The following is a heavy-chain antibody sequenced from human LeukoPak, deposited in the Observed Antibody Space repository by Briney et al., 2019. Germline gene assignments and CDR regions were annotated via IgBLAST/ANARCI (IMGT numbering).Heavy chain of an antibody. J-gene: IGHJ6*02. CDR3: AKGGDYYYYGMDV. Sequence: GGSLRLSCAASGFTFSSYAMSWVRQAPGKGLEWVSAISGSGGGTYYADSVKGRFTISRDNSKNTLYLQMNSLRAEDTAVYYCAKGGDYYYYGMDVWGQGTTVTVSS. D-gene: IGHD5-24*01. CDR2: ISGSGGGT. CDR1: GFTFSSYA. V-gene: IGHV3-23*01.